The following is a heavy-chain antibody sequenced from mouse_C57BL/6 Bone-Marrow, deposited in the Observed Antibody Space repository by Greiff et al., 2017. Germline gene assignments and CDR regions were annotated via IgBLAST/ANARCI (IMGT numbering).Heavy chain of an antibody. CDR2: FDPSDSYP. CDR1: GYTFTSYW. Sequence: VQLQQPGAELVMPGASVKLSCKASGYTFTSYWMHWVKQRPGQGLEWIGEFDPSDSYPNYNQKLKGKSPLTVDKSSSKAYMQLSSLTSEDSAVYYCAREGYSNYPHYYAMDYGGQGTSDTVSS. J-gene: IGHJ4*01. V-gene: IGHV1-69*01. D-gene: IGHD2-5*01. CDR3: AREGYSNYPHYYAMDY.